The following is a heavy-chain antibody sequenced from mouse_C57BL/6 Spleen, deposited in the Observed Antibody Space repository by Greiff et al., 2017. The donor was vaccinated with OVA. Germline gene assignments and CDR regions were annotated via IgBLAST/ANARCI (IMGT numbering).Heavy chain of an antibody. D-gene: IGHD1-1*01. CDR3: ARGGYYGRGDYFDY. Sequence: EVHLVESEGGLVQPGSSMKLSCTASGFTFSDYYMAWVRQVPEKGLEWVANINYDGSSTYYLDSLKSRFIISRDNAKNILYLQMSSLKSEDTATYYCARGGYYGRGDYFDYWGQGTTLTVSS. CDR1: GFTFSDYY. J-gene: IGHJ2*01. CDR2: INYDGSST. V-gene: IGHV5-16*01.